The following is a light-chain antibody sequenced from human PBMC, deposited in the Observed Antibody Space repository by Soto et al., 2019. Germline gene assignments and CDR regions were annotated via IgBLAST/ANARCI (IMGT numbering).Light chain of an antibody. CDR1: SSDVCGYNY. CDR2: DVS. V-gene: IGLV2-14*03. CDR3: SSYTTSNTRQIV. Sequence: QSALTQPASVSGSPGQSITISCTGTSSDVCGYNYVSWYQHHPGKAPKLIIYDVSNRPSGVSNRFSGSKSGNTASLTISGLQPEDEADYYCSSYTTSNTRQIVFVTGTKVTVL. J-gene: IGLJ1*01.